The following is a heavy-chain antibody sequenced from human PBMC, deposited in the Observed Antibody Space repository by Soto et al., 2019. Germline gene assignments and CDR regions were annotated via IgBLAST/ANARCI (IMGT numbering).Heavy chain of an antibody. CDR2: INHSGST. D-gene: IGHD3-9*01. CDR3: ARDPINYVILTGYYKVSGMDV. Sequence: PETLPLTCAVYGGSFSGYCWSWIRQPPGKGLEWIGEINHSGSTNYNPSLKSRVTISVDTSKNQFSLKLSSVTAADTAVYYCARDPINYVILTGYYKVSGMDVWGQGTTGTVS. V-gene: IGHV4-34*01. J-gene: IGHJ6*02. CDR1: GGSFSGYC.